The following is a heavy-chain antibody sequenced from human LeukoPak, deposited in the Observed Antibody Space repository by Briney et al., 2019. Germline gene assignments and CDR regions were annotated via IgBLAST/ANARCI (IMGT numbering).Heavy chain of an antibody. CDR2: IYYSGST. D-gene: IGHD6-13*01. V-gene: IGHV4-59*12. CDR3: ARDIPYSSSWYLL. Sequence: GSLRLSCEGSGFTFSNYWMGWVRQPPGKGLEWIGYIYYSGSTYYNPSLKSRVTISVDTSKNQFSLKLSSVTAADTAVYYCARDIPYSSSWYLLWGQGTLVTVSS. J-gene: IGHJ4*02. CDR1: GFTFSNYW.